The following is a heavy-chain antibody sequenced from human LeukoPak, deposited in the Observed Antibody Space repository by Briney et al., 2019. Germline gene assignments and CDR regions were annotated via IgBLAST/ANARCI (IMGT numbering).Heavy chain of an antibody. CDR1: GFTFSSYA. V-gene: IGHV3-23*01. CDR2: ISGSGGST. CDR3: AKDRRRLRLGELSVYYFDY. J-gene: IGHJ4*02. D-gene: IGHD3-16*02. Sequence: GGSLRLSCAASGFTFSSYAMSWVRQAPGKGLEWVSAISGSGGSTYYADSVKGRFTISRDNSKNTLYLQMNSLRAEDTAVYYCAKDRRRLRLGELSVYYFDYWGQGTLVTVSS.